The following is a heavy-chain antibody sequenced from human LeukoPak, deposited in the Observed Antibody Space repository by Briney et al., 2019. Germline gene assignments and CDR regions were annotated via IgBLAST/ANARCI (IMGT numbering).Heavy chain of an antibody. J-gene: IGHJ4*02. Sequence: GGSLRLSCAASGFTFSSYGMSWVRQAPGKGLEWVSSISSSSSYIYYADSVKGRFTISRDNAKNSLYLQMNSLRAEDTALYYCAKDRGGAAAGYYFDYWGQGTLVTVSS. CDR3: AKDRGGAAAGYYFDY. CDR2: ISSSSSYI. D-gene: IGHD6-13*01. CDR1: GFTFSSYG. V-gene: IGHV3-21*04.